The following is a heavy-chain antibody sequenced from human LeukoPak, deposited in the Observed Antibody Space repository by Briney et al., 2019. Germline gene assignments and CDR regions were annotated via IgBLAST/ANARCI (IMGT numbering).Heavy chain of an antibody. V-gene: IGHV3-21*01. Sequence: PGGSLRLSCAASGFTFSSYSMNWVRHAPGKGLELVSSISSSSSYIYYADSVKGRFTISRDNAKSSLYLQMNSLRAEDTAVYYCASVVAAAGIPWGQGTLVTVSS. D-gene: IGHD6-13*01. CDR3: ASVVAAAGIP. CDR1: GFTFSSYS. CDR2: ISSSSSYI. J-gene: IGHJ5*02.